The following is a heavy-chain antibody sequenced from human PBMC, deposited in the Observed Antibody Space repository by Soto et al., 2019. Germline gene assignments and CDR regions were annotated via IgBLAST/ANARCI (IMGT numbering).Heavy chain of an antibody. J-gene: IGHJ3*02. CDR3: ARAGPNLGMKEAFDI. CDR1: GGSFSGYY. D-gene: IGHD3-16*01. Sequence: SETLSLTCAVYGGSFSGYYWSWIRQPPGKGLEWIGEINHSGSTNYNPSLKSRVTISVDTSKNQFSLKLSSVTAADTAVYYCARAGPNLGMKEAFDIWGQGTMVTVSS. V-gene: IGHV4-34*01. CDR2: INHSGST.